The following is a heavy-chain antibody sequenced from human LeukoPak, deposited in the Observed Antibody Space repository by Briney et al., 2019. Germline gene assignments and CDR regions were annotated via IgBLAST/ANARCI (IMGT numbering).Heavy chain of an antibody. CDR1: GGSISSYY. Sequence: MSSETLSLTCTVSGGSISSYYWSWIRQPPGEGLEWIGYIYYSGSTNYNPSLKSRVTISVDTSKNQFSLKLSSVTAADTAVYYCARDSGDSSGYYALPSYWGQGTLVTVSS. V-gene: IGHV4-59*01. CDR2: IYYSGST. CDR3: ARDSGDSSGYYALPSY. J-gene: IGHJ4*02. D-gene: IGHD3-22*01.